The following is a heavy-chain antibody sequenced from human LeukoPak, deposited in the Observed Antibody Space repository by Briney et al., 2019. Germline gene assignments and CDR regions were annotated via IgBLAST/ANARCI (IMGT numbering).Heavy chain of an antibody. V-gene: IGHV1-2*02. CDR2: INPNSGGT. J-gene: IGHJ4*02. CDR3: AKQDDILTGYYPIAPLDY. Sequence: ASVKVSCKASGYTFTGYYMHWGRQAPGQGLEWMGWINPNSGGTNYAQKFQGRVTMTRDTSISTAYMELSRLRSDDTAVYYCAKQDDILTGYYPIAPLDYWAREPWSPSPQ. CDR1: GYTFTGYY. D-gene: IGHD3-9*01.